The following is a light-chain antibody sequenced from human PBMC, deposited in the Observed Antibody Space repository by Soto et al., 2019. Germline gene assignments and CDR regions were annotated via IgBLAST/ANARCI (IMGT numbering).Light chain of an antibody. J-gene: IGLJ3*02. V-gene: IGLV2-23*02. CDR1: TSDVGGYDV. Sequence: QSVLTQPASVSGSPGQSITISCSGTTSDVGGYDVVSRYQQHPGKAPKLMIFEVNHRPSGVSDRFSGSKSGNTASLTISGLQAGDEADYYCCSFAGSSTFWVFGGGTKVTVL. CDR3: CSFAGSSTFWV. CDR2: EVN.